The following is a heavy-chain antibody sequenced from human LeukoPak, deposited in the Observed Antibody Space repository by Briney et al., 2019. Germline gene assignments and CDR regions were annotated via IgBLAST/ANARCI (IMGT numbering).Heavy chain of an antibody. CDR1: GFTFSNYS. CDR3: ARDDYVWGGLMRAFDI. Sequence: GGSLRLSCAASGFTFSNYSMNWVRQAPGKGLEWVSYTSSSGSTIYYADSVKGRFTISRDNAKNSLYLQMNSLRAEDTAVYYCARDDYVWGGLMRAFDIWGQGTMVTVSS. D-gene: IGHD3-16*01. J-gene: IGHJ3*02. CDR2: TSSSGSTI. V-gene: IGHV3-48*04.